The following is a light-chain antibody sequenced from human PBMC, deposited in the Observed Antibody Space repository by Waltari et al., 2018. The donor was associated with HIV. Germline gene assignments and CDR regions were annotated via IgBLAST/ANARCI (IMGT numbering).Light chain of an antibody. V-gene: IGLV2-8*01. CDR1: SSDVGDYNY. Sequence: QSALTQPPSASGSPGQSVTISCTGISSDVGDYNYVSWYQQHPGKAPQLMIYEVNKRPSGVPDRLSGSRSCNTASLTVSGLQAEDEADYYCSSYVGSNRVFGGGTKLTVL. J-gene: IGLJ3*02. CDR2: EVN. CDR3: SSYVGSNRV.